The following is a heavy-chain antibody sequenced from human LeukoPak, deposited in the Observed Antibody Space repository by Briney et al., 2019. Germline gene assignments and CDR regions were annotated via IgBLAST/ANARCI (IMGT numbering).Heavy chain of an antibody. Sequence: GGSLRLSCAASGFTFGNYGMSWVRQGPGKGLEWVSTISGSGGSTYYADSVKGRFTITRDNSKNTLFLQMNSLRADDTAVYFCAKDQKSIAATGYDNWGQGTLVTVSS. CDR3: AKDQKSIAATGYDN. V-gene: IGHV3-23*01. J-gene: IGHJ4*02. CDR1: GFTFGNYG. CDR2: ISGSGGST. D-gene: IGHD6-13*01.